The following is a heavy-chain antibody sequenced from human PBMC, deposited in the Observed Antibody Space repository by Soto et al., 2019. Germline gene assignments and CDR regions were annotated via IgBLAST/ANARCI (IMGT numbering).Heavy chain of an antibody. J-gene: IGHJ5*02. V-gene: IGHV1-2*02. D-gene: IGHD2-2*01. CDR3: ARVVPGAEAWFGP. CDR2: ISLYSDGT. CDR1: GYTFTNYY. Sequence: QVQLVQSGAEVKRPGASVKVSCKASGYTFTNYYMHWVRQAPGQGLEWMGWISLYSDGTNYAQKFQGRVSMTTDTSTTTAYMELRSLRSDDTAVYYCARVVPGAEAWFGPWGQGTLVTVSS.